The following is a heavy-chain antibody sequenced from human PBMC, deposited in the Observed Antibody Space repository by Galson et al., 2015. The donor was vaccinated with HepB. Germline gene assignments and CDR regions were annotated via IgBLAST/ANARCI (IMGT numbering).Heavy chain of an antibody. CDR1: GFTFSIHS. CDR3: ALGRELLTTEPPNHY. D-gene: IGHD4-11*01. V-gene: IGHV3-21*01. CDR2: ISSSSSYI. Sequence: SLRLSCAASGFTFSIHSMNWVRQAPGKGLEWVSSISSSSSYIYYADSVKGRFTISRDNAKNSLYLQMNSLRAEDTAVYYCALGRELLTTEPPNHYWGQGTLVTVSS. J-gene: IGHJ4*02.